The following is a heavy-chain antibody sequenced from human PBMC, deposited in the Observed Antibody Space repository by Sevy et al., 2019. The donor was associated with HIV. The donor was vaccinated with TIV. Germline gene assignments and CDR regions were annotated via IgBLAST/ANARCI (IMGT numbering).Heavy chain of an antibody. D-gene: IGHD2-21*02. CDR2: INPNSGDT. CDR3: ARDLGGYGGNSIDY. J-gene: IGHJ4*02. V-gene: IGHV1-2*06. Sequence: ASVKVSCKASGYTFTDYRIHWVRQAPGQGPEWMGRINPNSGDTNYAQKFQGRVILTRDTSISTAYMELRSLRSDDTAVYYCARDLGGYGGNSIDYWGQGTLVTVSS. CDR1: GYTFTDYR.